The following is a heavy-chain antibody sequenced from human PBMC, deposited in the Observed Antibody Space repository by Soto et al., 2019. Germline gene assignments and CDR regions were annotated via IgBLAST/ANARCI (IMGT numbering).Heavy chain of an antibody. CDR2: ISGYNGNT. Sequence: QVQVVQSGDEVKKPGASVKVSCKASGYTFTNYGFSWVRQAPGQGLEWMGWISGYNGNTKYAEKFQGRVTMTTDTSRSTAHMERRSRRSDDTAGYYCAREGQAPYYYYGMDVWGQGTAVTVSS. V-gene: IGHV1-18*01. J-gene: IGHJ6*02. CDR1: GYTFTNYG. CDR3: AREGQAPYYYYGMDV.